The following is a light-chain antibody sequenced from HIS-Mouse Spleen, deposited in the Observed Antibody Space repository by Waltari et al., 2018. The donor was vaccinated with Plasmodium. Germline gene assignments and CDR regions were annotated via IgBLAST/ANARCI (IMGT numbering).Light chain of an antibody. CDR3: CSYAGSSTL. V-gene: IGLV2-23*01. Sequence: QSALTQPASVSGSPGPSITISCTGTSSDVGRYNLLSWYQQHPGKAPKLMIYEGSKRPSGVSNRFSGSKSGNTASLTISGLQAEDEADYYCCSYAGSSTLFGGGTKLTVL. CDR1: SSDVGRYNL. J-gene: IGLJ3*02. CDR2: EGS.